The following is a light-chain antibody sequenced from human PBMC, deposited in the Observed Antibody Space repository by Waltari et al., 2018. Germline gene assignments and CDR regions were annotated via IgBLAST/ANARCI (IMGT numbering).Light chain of an antibody. Sequence: YELSQPPSVSVSPGPTATITCSGAKLDKKFVDWYQQRPGQPPLLVIYKDVDRPSGIPERFSGTNSGNTATLTISGTQVMDEADYYCQAWDVAIVVFGGGTKLTVL. CDR3: QAWDVAIVV. CDR2: KDV. CDR1: KLDKKF. J-gene: IGLJ2*01. V-gene: IGLV3-1*01.